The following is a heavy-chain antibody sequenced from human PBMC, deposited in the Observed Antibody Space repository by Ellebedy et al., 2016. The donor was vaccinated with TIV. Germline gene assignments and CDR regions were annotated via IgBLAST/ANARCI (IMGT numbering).Heavy chain of an antibody. CDR3: ARWAVTTWAFDI. V-gene: IGHV5-51*01. CDR2: IYPGDSDT. D-gene: IGHD4-11*01. J-gene: IGHJ3*02. Sequence: KVSXXGSGYSFTSYWIGWVRQMPGKGLEWMGIIYPGDSDTRYSPSFQGQVTISADKSISTAYLQWSSLKASDTAMYYCARWAVTTWAFDIWGQGTMVTVSS. CDR1: GYSFTSYW.